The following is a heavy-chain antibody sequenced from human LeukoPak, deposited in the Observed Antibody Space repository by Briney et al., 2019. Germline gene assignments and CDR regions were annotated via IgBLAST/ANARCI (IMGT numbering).Heavy chain of an antibody. CDR3: DGGYYDILTGYYGFDY. CDR2: IYYSGST. V-gene: IGHV4-39*07. D-gene: IGHD3-9*01. J-gene: IGHJ4*02. Sequence: SSETLSLTCTVSGGSMSSSSYYWGWIRQPPGKGLEWIGSIYYSGSTYQNPSLKSRVTISVDTSKNQFSLKLSSVTAADTAVYYCDGGYYDILTGYYGFDYWGQGTLVTVSS. CDR1: GGSMSSSSYY.